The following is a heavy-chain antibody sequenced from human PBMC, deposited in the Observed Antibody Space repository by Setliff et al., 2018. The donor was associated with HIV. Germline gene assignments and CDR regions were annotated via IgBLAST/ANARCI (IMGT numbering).Heavy chain of an antibody. D-gene: IGHD3-16*01. CDR1: GDSISSGSNY. CDR3: ARQGDVYNLYHVYYFDY. Sequence: SETLSLTCTVSGDSISSGSNYWSWIRQPAGKGLEWIGRIYTVGPRYNPSLKSLVTISEDTSKNQFSLKLSSVTAAVTAVYYCARQGDVYNLYHVYYFDYWGQGTLVTVSS. V-gene: IGHV4-61*02. J-gene: IGHJ4*02. CDR2: IYTVGPR.